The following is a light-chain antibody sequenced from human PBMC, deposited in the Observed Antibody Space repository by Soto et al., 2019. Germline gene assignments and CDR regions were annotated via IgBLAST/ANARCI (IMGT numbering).Light chain of an antibody. J-gene: IGKJ1*01. CDR1: ACLLHSNGYNY. V-gene: IGKV2-28*01. CDR3: MQGLQTWT. CDR2: LGS. Sequence: DSVVTPSPLALAVTPGEPASSSCRSSACLLHSNGYNYVDWYLQKPGQSPQLLIYLGSKRASGVPDRFSGSGSGTDFTLKISRVEAEDVGVYYCMQGLQTWTFGQGTKVDIK.